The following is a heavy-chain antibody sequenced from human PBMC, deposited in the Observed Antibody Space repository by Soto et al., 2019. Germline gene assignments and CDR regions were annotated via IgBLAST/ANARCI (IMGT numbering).Heavy chain of an antibody. CDR3: ASIHYDILTGYLYFDY. V-gene: IGHV4-30-4*01. J-gene: IGHJ4*02. Sequence: SETLSLTCTVSGGSISSGDYYWSWIRQPPGKGLEWIGYIYYSGSTYYNPSLKSRVTISVDTSKNQFSLKLSSVTAADTAMYYCASIHYDILTGYLYFDYWGQGTLVTVSS. CDR1: GGSISSGDYY. CDR2: IYYSGST. D-gene: IGHD3-9*01.